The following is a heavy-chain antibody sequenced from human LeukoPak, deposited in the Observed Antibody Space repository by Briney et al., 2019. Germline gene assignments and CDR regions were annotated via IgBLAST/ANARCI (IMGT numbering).Heavy chain of an antibody. J-gene: IGHJ4*02. V-gene: IGHV4-39*07. CDR1: GGSISSSSYY. Sequence: PSETLSLTCTVSGGSISSSSYYWGWIRQPPGKGLEWIGSMYYSGSTNYNPSLKSRVTISVDTSKNQFSLKLSSVTAADTAVYYCARQRSSGYYDWGQGTLVTVSS. D-gene: IGHD3-22*01. CDR2: MYYSGST. CDR3: ARQRSSGYYD.